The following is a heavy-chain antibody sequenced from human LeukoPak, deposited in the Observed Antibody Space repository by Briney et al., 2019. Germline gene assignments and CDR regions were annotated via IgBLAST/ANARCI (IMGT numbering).Heavy chain of an antibody. CDR3: ARLLPEDYGGNSPSFDY. V-gene: IGHV3-30-3*01. CDR1: GFTFSSYA. J-gene: IGHJ4*02. D-gene: IGHD4-23*01. Sequence: GGSLRLSCAASGFTFSSYAMHWVRQAPGKGLEWVAVISYDGSNKYYADSVKGRFTISRDNSKTTLYLQMNSLRAEDTAVYYCARLLPEDYGGNSPSFDYWGQGTLVTVSS. CDR2: ISYDGSNK.